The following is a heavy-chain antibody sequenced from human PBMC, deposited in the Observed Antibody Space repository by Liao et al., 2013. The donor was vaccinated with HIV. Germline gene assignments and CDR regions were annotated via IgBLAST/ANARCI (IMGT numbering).Heavy chain of an antibody. Sequence: QVQLQQWGAGLLKPSETLSLTCAVYGGSFSGYYWNWIRQPPGKGLEWIGEINHSGSTNYNPSLKSRVTISVDTSKNQFSLKLSSVTAADTAVYYCARGFRLRLGLVDNWGQGTLVTVSS. CDR3: ARGFRLRLGLVDN. J-gene: IGHJ4*02. D-gene: IGHD3-16*01. CDR1: GGSFSGYY. V-gene: IGHV4-34*01. CDR2: INHSGST.